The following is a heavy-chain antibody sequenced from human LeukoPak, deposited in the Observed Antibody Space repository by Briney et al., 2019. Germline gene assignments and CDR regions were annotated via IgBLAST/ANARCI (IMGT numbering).Heavy chain of an antibody. CDR3: ARDPDYGDDRYFDY. CDR1: GFTFSSYS. D-gene: IGHD4-17*01. J-gene: IGHJ4*02. CDR2: ISSSTSYI. Sequence: PGGSLRLSCAASGFTFSSYSMNWVRQAPGKGLEWVSSISSSTSYIYYADSVKGRFTISRDNAKNSLYLQMNSLRAEDTAVYHCARDPDYGDDRYFDYWGQGTLVTVSS. V-gene: IGHV3-21*01.